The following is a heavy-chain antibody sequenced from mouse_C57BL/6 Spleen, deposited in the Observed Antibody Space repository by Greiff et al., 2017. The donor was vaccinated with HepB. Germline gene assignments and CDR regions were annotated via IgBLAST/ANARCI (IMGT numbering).Heavy chain of an antibody. Sequence: DVKLQESGPGLVKPSQSLSLTCSVTGYSITSGYYWNWIRQFPGNKLEWMGYISYDGSNNYNPSLKNRISITRDTSKNQFFLKLNSVTTEDTATYYCARERGNYYGSSYWYFDVWGTGTTVTVSS. V-gene: IGHV3-6*01. CDR2: ISYDGSN. CDR1: GYSITSGYY. CDR3: ARERGNYYGSSYWYFDV. J-gene: IGHJ1*03. D-gene: IGHD1-1*01.